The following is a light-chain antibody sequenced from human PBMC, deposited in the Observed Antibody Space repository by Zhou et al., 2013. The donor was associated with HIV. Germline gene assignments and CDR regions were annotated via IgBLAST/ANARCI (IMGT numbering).Light chain of an antibody. Sequence: DIQMTQSPSSLSASVGDRVIITCRASQDIRRSLAWYQQKPGKAPKVLLNAASRLESGVPSRFSGSGSGTDYTLTISGLQPEDFATYYCQQYYITPPWTFGQGTKV. CDR1: QDIRRS. V-gene: IGKV1-NL1*01. CDR3: QQYYITPPWT. J-gene: IGKJ1*01. CDR2: AAS.